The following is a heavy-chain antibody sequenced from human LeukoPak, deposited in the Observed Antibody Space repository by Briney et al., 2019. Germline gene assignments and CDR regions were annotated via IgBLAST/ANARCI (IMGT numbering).Heavy chain of an antibody. D-gene: IGHD3-16*01. CDR3: AIPVLGDAFDI. CDR2: IYYSGSA. J-gene: IGHJ3*02. Sequence: SETLSLTCTVSGGSISSYYWSWIRQPPGKGLEWIGYIYYSGSASYNPSLKSRVTISVDTSKNQFSLKLSSVTAADTAVYYCAIPVLGDAFDIWGQGTMITVSS. V-gene: IGHV4-59*08. CDR1: GGSISSYY.